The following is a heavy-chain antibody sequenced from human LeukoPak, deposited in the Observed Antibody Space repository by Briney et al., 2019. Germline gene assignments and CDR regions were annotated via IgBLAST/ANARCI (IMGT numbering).Heavy chain of an antibody. J-gene: IGHJ1*01. CDR3: ARSSGYYFEYFHH. Sequence: PSETLSLTCIVSGGSISSGSFYWSWIRQPAGKRLEWIGRIYTSGSTNYNPSLKSRVSISVDTSKNQFSLKLSSVTAADTAIYYCARSSGYYFEYFHHWGQGTLVTVSS. CDR2: IYTSGST. D-gene: IGHD3-22*01. CDR1: GGSISSGSFY. V-gene: IGHV4-61*02.